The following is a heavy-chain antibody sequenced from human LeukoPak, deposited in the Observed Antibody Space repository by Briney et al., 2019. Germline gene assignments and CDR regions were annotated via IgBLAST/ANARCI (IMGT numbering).Heavy chain of an antibody. CDR3: ARHIPYYYGSGSYSYYYYYMDV. V-gene: IGHV5-51*01. J-gene: IGHJ6*03. CDR1: GYSFTSYW. Sequence: GESLKISCKGSGYSFTSYWIGWVRQMPGKGLEWMGIIYPGDSDTRYSPSFQGQVTISADKSISTAYLQWSSLKASDTAMYYCARHIPYYYGSGSYSYYYYYMDVWGKGTTVTVSS. CDR2: IYPGDSDT. D-gene: IGHD3-10*01.